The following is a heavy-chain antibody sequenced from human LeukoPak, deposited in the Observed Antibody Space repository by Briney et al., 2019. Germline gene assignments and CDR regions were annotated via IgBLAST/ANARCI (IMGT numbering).Heavy chain of an antibody. V-gene: IGHV4-30-4*08. D-gene: IGHD4-23*01. J-gene: IGHJ4*02. CDR1: GASISSRNHY. Sequence: SETLSLTCTVSGASISSRNHYWSWIRQPPGQGLEWIGYISYSGSTYYNPSLKSRISISVDMSKSQFSLRLNSVTAADTAVYYCARGTVQQYGVDSDFDYWGQGILVTVSA. CDR3: ARGTVQQYGVDSDFDY. CDR2: ISYSGST.